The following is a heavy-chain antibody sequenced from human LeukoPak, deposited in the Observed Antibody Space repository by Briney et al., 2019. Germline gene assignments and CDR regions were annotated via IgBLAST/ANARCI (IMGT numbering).Heavy chain of an antibody. J-gene: IGHJ3*01. D-gene: IGHD1-1*01. Sequence: GGSLRLSCSASGFTFSYAWMNWVRQVAGKGLQWVGRVRSKTDGGTTDYTAPVKGTFFISRDDSKNTLYLEMSGLKTEETVVYYCTKLTCFVGGQGTMVTVSS. CDR3: TKLTCFV. V-gene: IGHV3-15*07. CDR1: GFTFSYAW. CDR2: VRSKTDGGTT.